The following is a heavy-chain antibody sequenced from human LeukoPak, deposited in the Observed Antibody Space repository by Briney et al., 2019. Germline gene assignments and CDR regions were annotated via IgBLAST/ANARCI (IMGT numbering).Heavy chain of an antibody. CDR2: IKGDGSST. CDR3: ARDRFCTTDRCSDY. Sequence: GGSLRLSCVASAFIFNNYWMHWVRQAPGKGLVWVSRIKGDGSSTNYADSVRGRFTISRDNAKNTLYLQMNSLRVEDTAVYYCARDRFCTTDRCSDYWGQGTLVTVSS. CDR1: AFIFNNYW. J-gene: IGHJ4*02. D-gene: IGHD2-8*01. V-gene: IGHV3-74*01.